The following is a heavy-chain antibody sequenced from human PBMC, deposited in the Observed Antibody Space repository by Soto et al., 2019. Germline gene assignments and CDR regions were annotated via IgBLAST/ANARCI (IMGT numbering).Heavy chain of an antibody. D-gene: IGHD2-2*01. CDR2: INHSGST. J-gene: IGHJ4*02. CDR1: GGSFSGYY. CDR3: ARATGGERVVVPAATYFDY. Sequence: SETLSLTCAVYGGSFSGYYWSWIRQPPGKGLEWIGEINHSGSTNYNPSLKSRVTISVDTSKNQFSLKLSSVTAADTAVYYCARATGGERVVVPAATYFDYWGQGTLVT. V-gene: IGHV4-34*01.